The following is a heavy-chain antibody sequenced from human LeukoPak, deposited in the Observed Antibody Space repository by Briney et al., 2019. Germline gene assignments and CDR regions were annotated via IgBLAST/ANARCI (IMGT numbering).Heavy chain of an antibody. V-gene: IGHV3-7*01. CDR2: IKQDGSEK. J-gene: IGHJ6*02. CDR1: GFTFSSYW. D-gene: IGHD2-21*01. CDR3: ARVGFGGDTNYYYYGMDV. Sequence: GGSLRLSCAASGFTFSSYWMSWVRQAPGKGLEWVANIKQDGSEKYYVDSVKGRFTISRDNVKNSLYLQMNRLRAEDTAVYYCARVGFGGDTNYYYYGMDVWGQGTTVTVSS.